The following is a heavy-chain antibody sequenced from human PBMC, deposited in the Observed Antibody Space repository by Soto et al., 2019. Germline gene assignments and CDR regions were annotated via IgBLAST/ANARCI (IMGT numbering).Heavy chain of an antibody. Sequence: ASVKVSCKASGYTFTGYYMHWVRQAPGQGLEWMGWINPNSGGTNYAQKFQGWVTMTRDTSISTAYMELSRLRSDDTAVYYCAREGPHPIYSSGTYDFDYWGQGTLVTVSS. CDR1: GYTFTGYY. D-gene: IGHD6-19*01. CDR3: AREGPHPIYSSGTYDFDY. J-gene: IGHJ4*02. CDR2: INPNSGGT. V-gene: IGHV1-2*04.